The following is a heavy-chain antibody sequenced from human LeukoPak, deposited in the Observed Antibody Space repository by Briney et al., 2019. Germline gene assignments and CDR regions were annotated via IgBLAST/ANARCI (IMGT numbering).Heavy chain of an antibody. CDR3: ARCDYYYYYMDV. J-gene: IGHJ6*03. CDR1: GYSISSGYY. CDR2: IYHSGST. V-gene: IGHV4-38-2*02. Sequence: PSQTLSLTCSVSGYSISSGYYWGWIRQPPGKGLEWMGSIYHSGSTYYNPSLKSRVTISVDTSKNQLSLKLSSVTAADTAVYYCARCDYYYYYMDVWGKGTTVTVSS.